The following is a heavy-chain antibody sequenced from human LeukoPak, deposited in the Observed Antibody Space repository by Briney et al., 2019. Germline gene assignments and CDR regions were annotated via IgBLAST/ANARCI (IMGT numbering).Heavy chain of an antibody. Sequence: SETLSLTCAVSGYSISSGYCWGWIRQPPGKGLEWIGSIYHSGSTYYNPSLKSRVTISVDTSKNQFSLKLSSVTAVDTAVYYCARLQGQYYYDSSGYLYWGQGTLVTVSS. D-gene: IGHD3-22*01. CDR1: GYSISSGYC. V-gene: IGHV4-38-2*01. CDR2: IYHSGST. CDR3: ARLQGQYYYDSSGYLY. J-gene: IGHJ4*02.